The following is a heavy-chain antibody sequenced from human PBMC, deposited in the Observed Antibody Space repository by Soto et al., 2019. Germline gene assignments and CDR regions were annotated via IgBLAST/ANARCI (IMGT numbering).Heavy chain of an antibody. CDR1: GSNFSSYV. J-gene: IGHJ6*02. D-gene: IGHD6-19*01. Sequence: GSLRLSCAASGSNFSSYVMSWVRQAPGKGLEWVSAISGSGDSTYYADSVKGRFTLSRDNLENTLYLQMNSLRGEDTAVYYCAKRWGVAGTYYSMDVWGQGTTVTVSS. V-gene: IGHV3-23*01. CDR3: AKRWGVAGTYYSMDV. CDR2: ISGSGDST.